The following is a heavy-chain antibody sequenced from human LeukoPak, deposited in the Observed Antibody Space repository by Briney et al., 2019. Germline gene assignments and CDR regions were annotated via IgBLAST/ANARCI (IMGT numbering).Heavy chain of an antibody. Sequence: GGSLRLSCTTSGFIFGDYAMSWFRQAPGKGLEWVGFIRSKTYGGAIEYAASVKGRFTISRDDSKSIAYLQMSSLKTEDTAVYYCARDQLGGDPDDYYYYYMDVWGKGTTVIVSS. CDR1: GFIFGDYA. CDR2: IRSKTYGGAI. V-gene: IGHV3-49*03. J-gene: IGHJ6*03. CDR3: ARDQLGGDPDDYYYYYMDV. D-gene: IGHD4-17*01.